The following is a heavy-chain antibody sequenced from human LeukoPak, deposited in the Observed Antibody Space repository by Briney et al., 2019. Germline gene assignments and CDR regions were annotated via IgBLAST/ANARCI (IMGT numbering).Heavy chain of an antibody. Sequence: ASAKVSCKASGYTFTGYYMHWVRQAPGQGLEWMGWINPNSGGTNYAQKFQGRVTMTRDTSISTAYMELSRLRSDDTAVYYCAREVIAAAGTNDYWGQGTLVTVSS. CDR2: INPNSGGT. D-gene: IGHD6-13*01. J-gene: IGHJ4*02. CDR1: GYTFTGYY. V-gene: IGHV1-2*02. CDR3: AREVIAAAGTNDY.